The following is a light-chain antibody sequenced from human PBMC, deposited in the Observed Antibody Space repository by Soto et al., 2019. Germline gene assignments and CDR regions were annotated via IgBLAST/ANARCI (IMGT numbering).Light chain of an antibody. CDR1: QSINSW. Sequence: DIQMTQSPSTLSASVGDRVTITCRASQSINSWLAWYQQKPGKAPKLLIYKASSLESGVPPRFSGSGSGTEFALTITSLQPDDFATYYCQHYNTYPYTFGQGTRLEIK. CDR3: QHYNTYPYT. V-gene: IGKV1-5*03. J-gene: IGKJ2*01. CDR2: KAS.